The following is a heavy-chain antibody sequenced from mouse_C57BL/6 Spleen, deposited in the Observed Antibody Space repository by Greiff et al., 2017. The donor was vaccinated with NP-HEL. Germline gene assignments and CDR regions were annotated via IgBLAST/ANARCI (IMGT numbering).Heavy chain of an antibody. Sequence: QVQLQQPGAELVKPGASVKLSCKASGYTFTSYWMQWVKQRPGQGLEWIGEIDPSDSYTNYNQKFKGKATLTVDTSSSTAYMQLSSLTSEDSAVYYCARYGWFYYFDDWGKGTTLTVSS. D-gene: IGHD2-3*01. CDR2: IDPSDSYT. CDR3: ARYGWFYYFDD. V-gene: IGHV1-50*01. J-gene: IGHJ2*01. CDR1: GYTFTSYW.